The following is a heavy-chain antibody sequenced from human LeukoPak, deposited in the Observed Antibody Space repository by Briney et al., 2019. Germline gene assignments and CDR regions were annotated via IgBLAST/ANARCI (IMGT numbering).Heavy chain of an antibody. CDR2: ISSSSSTI. Sequence: GGSLRLSCAASGLTFSSYSMNWVRQAPGKGLEWVSYISSSSSTIYYADSVKGRFTISRDNAKNSLYLQMNSLRAEDTAVYYCAREGARDGYPLRVYWGQGTLVTVSS. CDR3: AREGARDGYPLRVY. V-gene: IGHV3-48*04. D-gene: IGHD5-24*01. CDR1: GLTFSSYS. J-gene: IGHJ4*02.